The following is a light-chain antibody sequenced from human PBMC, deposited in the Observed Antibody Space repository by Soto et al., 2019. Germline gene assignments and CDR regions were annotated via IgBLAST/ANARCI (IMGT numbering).Light chain of an antibody. V-gene: IGKV3-20*01. CDR2: GAS. CDR3: QQYGSSPRGT. CDR1: QSVSSSY. Sequence: EIVLTQSPGTLSLSPGERATLSCRARQSVSSSYLAWYQQKPGQAPRLLIYGASSRATGIPDRFSGSGSGTDFTLTISRLEPEDFAVYYCQQYGSSPRGTFGQGTKVDIK. J-gene: IGKJ1*01.